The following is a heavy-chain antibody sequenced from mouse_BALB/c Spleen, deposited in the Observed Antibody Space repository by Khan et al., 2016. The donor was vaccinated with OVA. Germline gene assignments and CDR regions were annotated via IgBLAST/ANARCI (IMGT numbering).Heavy chain of an antibody. Sequence: QVQLQQSEPGLVQPSQSLSITCTVSGFSLTTYGVHWVRQSPGKGLEWLGVIWSGGSTDYHAAFISRLSISKDNSKSQVFFKMNSLQPNDTAMYYCARNYDYDEGLAYWGQGTLVTVSA. CDR3: ARNYDYDEGLAY. J-gene: IGHJ3*01. D-gene: IGHD2-4*01. CDR1: GFSLTTYG. CDR2: IWSGGST. V-gene: IGHV2-2*02.